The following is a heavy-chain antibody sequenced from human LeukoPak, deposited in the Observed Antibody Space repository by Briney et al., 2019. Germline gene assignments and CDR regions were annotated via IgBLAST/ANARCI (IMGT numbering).Heavy chain of an antibody. Sequence: SRTLSLTCAISGDSVSSNSAAWNWIRQSPSRGLEWLGRTYYRSKWYNDYAVSVKSRITINPDTSKNQFSLQLNSVTPEDTAVYYCARGHYDILTGYYEDNWFDPWGQGTLVTVSS. CDR1: GDSVSSNSAA. CDR3: ARGHYDILTGYYEDNWFDP. V-gene: IGHV6-1*01. J-gene: IGHJ5*02. D-gene: IGHD3-9*01. CDR2: TYYRSKWYN.